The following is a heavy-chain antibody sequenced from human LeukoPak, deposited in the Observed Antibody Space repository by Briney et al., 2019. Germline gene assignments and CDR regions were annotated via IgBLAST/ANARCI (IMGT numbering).Heavy chain of an antibody. J-gene: IGHJ4*02. CDR3: ARARTYYDFWSGYYTIPFFDY. V-gene: IGHV4-34*01. CDR2: INHSGST. D-gene: IGHD3-3*01. Sequence: PSETLSLTXAVYGGSFSGYYWSWIRQPPGKGLEWIWEINHSGSTNYNPSLKSRVTISVDTSKNQFSLKLSSVTAADTAVYYCARARTYYDFWSGYYTIPFFDYWGQGTLVTVSS. CDR1: GGSFSGYY.